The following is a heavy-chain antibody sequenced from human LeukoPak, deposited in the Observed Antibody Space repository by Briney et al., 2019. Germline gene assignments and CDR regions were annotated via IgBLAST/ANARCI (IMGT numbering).Heavy chain of an antibody. D-gene: IGHD6-13*01. J-gene: IGHJ4*02. CDR2: INHSGST. CDR1: GGSFSGYY. V-gene: IGHV4-34*01. Sequence: SETLSLTCAVYGGSFSGYYWSWIRQPPGKGLEWIGEINHSGSTNYNPSLKSRVTISVDTSKNQFSLKLSSVTAADTAVYYCARGTPAYSSSWYLRGIFDYWGQGTLVTVSS. CDR3: ARGTPAYSSSWYLRGIFDY.